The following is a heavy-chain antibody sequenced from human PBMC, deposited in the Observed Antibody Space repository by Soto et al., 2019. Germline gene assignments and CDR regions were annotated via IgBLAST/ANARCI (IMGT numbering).Heavy chain of an antibody. V-gene: IGHV4-39*01. D-gene: IGHD3-3*01. J-gene: IGHJ4*02. CDR2: IYYSGST. Sequence: SETLSLTCTVSGGSISSSSYYWGWIRQPPGKGLEWIGSIYYSGSTYYNPSLKSRVTISVDTSKNQFSLKLSSVTAADTAVYYCARLAFFWSGGFVYWGQGTLVNVSS. CDR3: ARLAFFWSGGFVY. CDR1: GGSISSSSYY.